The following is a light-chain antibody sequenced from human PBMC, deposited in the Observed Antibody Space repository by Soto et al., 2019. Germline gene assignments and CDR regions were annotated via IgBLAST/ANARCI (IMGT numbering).Light chain of an antibody. CDR3: QQRSNR. V-gene: IGKV3-11*01. J-gene: IGKJ4*01. CDR2: DAS. CDR1: QSVSRS. Sequence: EIVLTQSPATLSLSPGARAVLSCRASQSVSRSLTWYQHKPGQAPRLLIYDASTRATGISRRFSGSGSGTDFTLTISSLEPEDFAVYYCQQRSNRFGGGTKVEIK.